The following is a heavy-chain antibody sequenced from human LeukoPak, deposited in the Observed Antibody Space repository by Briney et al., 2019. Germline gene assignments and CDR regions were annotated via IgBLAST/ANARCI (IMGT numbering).Heavy chain of an antibody. CDR2: IIPIFGTA. CDR3: ARAPDYYGDSGGY. D-gene: IGHD4-17*01. V-gene: IGHV1-69*13. J-gene: IGHJ4*02. Sequence: ASVKVSCKASGGTFSSYAISWVRQAPGQGLEWVGGIIPIFGTANYAQKFQGRVTITADESTSTAYMELSSLRSEDTAVYYCARAPDYYGDSGGYWGQGTLVTVSS. CDR1: GGTFSSYA.